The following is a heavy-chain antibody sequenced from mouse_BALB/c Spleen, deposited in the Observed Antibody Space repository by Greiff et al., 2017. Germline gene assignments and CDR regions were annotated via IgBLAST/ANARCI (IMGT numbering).Heavy chain of an antibody. D-gene: IGHD1-1*01. CDR2: ISDGGSYT. V-gene: IGHV5-4*02. Sequence: EVHLVESGGGLVKPGGSLKLSCAASGFTFSDYYMYWVRQTPEKRLEWVATISDGGSYTYYPDSVKGRFTISRDNAKNNLYLQMSSLKSEDTAMYYCARSFYYGSSYSFAYWGQGTLVTVSA. CDR1: GFTFSDYY. J-gene: IGHJ3*01. CDR3: ARSFYYGSSYSFAY.